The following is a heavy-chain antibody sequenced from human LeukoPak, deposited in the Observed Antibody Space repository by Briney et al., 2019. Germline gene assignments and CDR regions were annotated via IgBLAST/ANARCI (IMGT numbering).Heavy chain of an antibody. D-gene: IGHD6-6*01. CDR2: IKTDGSIT. Sequence: GGSLRLSCAASGFGFSNFWMHWVRQAPGKGLEWVSRIKTDGSITAYADFVKGRFTISRDNAKNTLYLHMNSLKGEDTATYFCTREADPAFSASSSPDFWGQGTPVTVS. CDR1: GFGFSNFW. V-gene: IGHV3-74*01. J-gene: IGHJ4*02. CDR3: TREADPAFSASSSPDF.